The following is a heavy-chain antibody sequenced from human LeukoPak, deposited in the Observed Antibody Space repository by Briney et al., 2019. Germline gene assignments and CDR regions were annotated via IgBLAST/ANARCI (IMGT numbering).Heavy chain of an antibody. CDR1: GFTFSSYW. CDR2: IKQDGSEK. Sequence: PGGSLRLSCAASGFTFSSYWMSWVRQAPGKGLEWVANIKQDGSEKYYVDSVKGRFTISRDNAKNSLYLQMNSLRAEDTAVYYCARERDYDSSGYYGYWGQGTLVTVSS. CDR3: ARERDYDSSGYYGY. V-gene: IGHV3-7*01. D-gene: IGHD3-22*01. J-gene: IGHJ4*02.